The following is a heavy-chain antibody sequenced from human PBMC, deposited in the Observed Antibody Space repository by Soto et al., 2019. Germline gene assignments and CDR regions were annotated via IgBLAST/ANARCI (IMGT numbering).Heavy chain of an antibody. CDR1: GFTFDDYT. D-gene: IGHD3-10*01. V-gene: IGHV3-43*01. CDR3: TRVENPGEEYYYGIDV. CDR2: ISWDGGST. Sequence: EVQLVESGGDVAQPGGSRRLSCAASGFTFDDYTMHWVRQAPGKGLEWVSLISWDGGSTYYADSVKGRFTISRVNSKTSMSLQTNRLRTEDTALYYCTRVENPGEEYYYGIDVWGQANTAIVSS. J-gene: IGHJ6*02.